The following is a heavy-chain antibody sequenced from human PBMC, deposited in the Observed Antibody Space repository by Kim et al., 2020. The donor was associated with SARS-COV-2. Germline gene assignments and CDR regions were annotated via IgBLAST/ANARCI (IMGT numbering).Heavy chain of an antibody. CDR1: GFTFNNYA. D-gene: IGHD6-19*01. V-gene: IGHV3-23*01. CDR3: AKVVEQWRVDLGFDS. J-gene: IGHJ5*01. Sequence: GGSLRLSCAASGFTFNNYAMSWVRQAPGKGLEWVSGISSSGDGTYYADSVKGRFTISRDNSKSMLYLQMHSLRVEDTAVYFCAKVVEQWRVDLGFDSWG. CDR2: ISSSGDGT.